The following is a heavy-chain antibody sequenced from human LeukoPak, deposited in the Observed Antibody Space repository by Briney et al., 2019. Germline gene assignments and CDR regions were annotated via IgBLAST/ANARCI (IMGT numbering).Heavy chain of an antibody. Sequence: ASVKVSCKASGYTFTSYGISWVRQAPGQGLEWMGWISAYNGNTNYAQKLQGGVTITTDTSTSTAYMELRSLRSDDTAVYYCARQGGVIAANSVDYWGPGTLVTVPS. J-gene: IGHJ4*02. CDR2: ISAYNGNT. CDR1: GYTFTSYG. D-gene: IGHD6-6*01. CDR3: ARQGGVIAANSVDY. V-gene: IGHV1-18*01.